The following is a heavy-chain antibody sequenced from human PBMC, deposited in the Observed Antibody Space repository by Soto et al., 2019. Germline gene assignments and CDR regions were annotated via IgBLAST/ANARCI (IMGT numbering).Heavy chain of an antibody. V-gene: IGHV1-46*03. CDR2: INPSGGST. D-gene: IGHD3-9*01. J-gene: IGHJ4*02. CDR3: ARVFDYLLPYDQ. Sequence: ASLKVSCKAYGYTFTDYYIHWVLQAPGQGLEWMGLINPSGGSTTYAQKFQGRVIMTRDTSTSTVNMELSSLRSEDTAVYYCARVFDYLLPYDQWGQGTLGIVSS. CDR1: GYTFTDYY.